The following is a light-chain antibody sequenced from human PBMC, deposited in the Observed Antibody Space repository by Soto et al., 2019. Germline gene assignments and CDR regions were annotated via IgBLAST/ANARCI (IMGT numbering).Light chain of an antibody. Sequence: SYELTQPPSVSVAPGQTARITCGGNNIESKSVHWYQHRPGQAPVLVIYVDSDRPSGIPDRFSASTSGNTAALTISRVEAGDEADYYCQVWDTISDHYVFGSGTKVTVL. CDR2: VDS. CDR1: NIESKS. J-gene: IGLJ1*01. V-gene: IGLV3-21*02. CDR3: QVWDTISDHYV.